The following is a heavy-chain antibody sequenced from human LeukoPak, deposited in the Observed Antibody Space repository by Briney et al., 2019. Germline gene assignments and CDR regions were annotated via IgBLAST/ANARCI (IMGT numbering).Heavy chain of an antibody. J-gene: IGHJ4*02. CDR1: GGSITRFY. CDR2: IYDIGTT. CDR3: ATGVHGITAAGDYYFDY. V-gene: IGHV4-59*03. Sequence: PSETLSLTCTVSGGSITRFYWSWIRRPPGKGLEWIGYIYDIGTTNYNPSLKTRVTMSVDTSNNQFSLKLSSVTAADTAVYYCATGVHGITAAGDYYFDYWGQGTLVTVSS. D-gene: IGHD6-13*01.